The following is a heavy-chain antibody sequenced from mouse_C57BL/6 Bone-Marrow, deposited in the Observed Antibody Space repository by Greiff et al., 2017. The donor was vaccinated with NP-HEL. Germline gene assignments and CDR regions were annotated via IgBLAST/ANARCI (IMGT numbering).Heavy chain of an antibody. CDR2: IYPGNSDT. CDR3: TRSFITTVVATAGY. CDR1: GYTFTSYW. J-gene: IGHJ2*01. Sequence: VQLQQSGPVLARPGASVKMSCKSSGYTFTSYWMHWVKQRPGQGLEWIGAIYPGNSDTSSNQKFKGKAKLTAVTAASTAYMELSSLTNEDSAVYYDTRSFITTVVATAGYRGQGTTRTVAS. D-gene: IGHD1-1*01. V-gene: IGHV1-5*01.